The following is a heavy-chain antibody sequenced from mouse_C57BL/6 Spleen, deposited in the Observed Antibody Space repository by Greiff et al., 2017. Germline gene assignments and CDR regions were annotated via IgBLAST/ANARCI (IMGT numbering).Heavy chain of an antibody. CDR1: GYTFTDYY. CDR3: ARSGYYDYGAWFAY. CDR2: INPNNGGT. D-gene: IGHD2-4*01. V-gene: IGHV1-18*01. J-gene: IGHJ3*01. Sequence: EVQLQQPGPELVKPGASVKIPCKASGYTFTDYYMDWVKQSHGKSLEWIGDINPNNGGTIYNQKFKGKATLTVDKSSSTAYMELRSLTSEDTAVYYCARSGYYDYGAWFAYWSQGTLDTVSA.